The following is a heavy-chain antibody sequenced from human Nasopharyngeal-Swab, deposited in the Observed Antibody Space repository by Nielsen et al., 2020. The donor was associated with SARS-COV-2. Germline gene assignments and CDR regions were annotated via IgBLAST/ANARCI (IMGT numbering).Heavy chain of an antibody. CDR3: ARFGYSSSWHTYYYYYMDV. J-gene: IGHJ6*03. Sequence: GESLKISCAASGFTFSSYWMSWVRQAPGKGLEWVANIKQDGSEKYYVDSVKGRFTISRDSAKNSLYLQMNSLRAEDTAVYYCARFGYSSSWHTYYYYYMDVWGKGTTVTVSS. V-gene: IGHV3-7*01. D-gene: IGHD6-13*01. CDR1: GFTFSSYW. CDR2: IKQDGSEK.